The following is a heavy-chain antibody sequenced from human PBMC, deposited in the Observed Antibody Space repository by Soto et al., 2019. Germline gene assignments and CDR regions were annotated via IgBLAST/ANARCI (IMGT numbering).Heavy chain of an antibody. CDR1: GFTFSSYA. J-gene: IGHJ5*02. Sequence: QVQLVESGGGVVQPGRSLRLSCAASGFTFSSYAMHWVRQAPGKGLEWVAVISYDGSNKYYADSVKGRFTISRDNSKNTLYLQMNSLRAEDTAVYYCARDREGRIAAAGTFWFDPWGQGTLVTVSS. D-gene: IGHD6-13*01. V-gene: IGHV3-30-3*01. CDR2: ISYDGSNK. CDR3: ARDREGRIAAAGTFWFDP.